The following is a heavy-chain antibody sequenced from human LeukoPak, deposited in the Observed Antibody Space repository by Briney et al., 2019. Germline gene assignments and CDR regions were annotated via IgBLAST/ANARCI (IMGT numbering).Heavy chain of an antibody. CDR3: TRVPYGDYWSSDY. J-gene: IGHJ4*02. D-gene: IGHD4-17*01. CDR1: GFIFNNYW. V-gene: IGHV3-7*01. CDR2: IKHDEIEK. Sequence: GGSLRLTCVASGFIFNNYWMSWVRQAPGKGLEWVANIKHDEIEKYYVDSVKGRFTISRDNAKNSLFLQMNSLRVEDTAIYYCTRVPYGDYWSSDYWGQGTLVTVSS.